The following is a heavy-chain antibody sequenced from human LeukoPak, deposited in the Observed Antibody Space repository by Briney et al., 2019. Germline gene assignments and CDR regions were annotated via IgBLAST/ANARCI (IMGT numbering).Heavy chain of an antibody. CDR3: ARDLMYYYDSSGSRGWFDP. Sequence: PSETLSLTCTVSGGSISSSSYYWGWIRQPPGKGLEWIGSIYYSGSTYYNPSLKSRVTISVDTSKNQFSLKLSSVTAADTAVYYCARDLMYYYDSSGSRGWFDPWGQGTLVTVSS. CDR2: IYYSGST. J-gene: IGHJ5*02. D-gene: IGHD3-22*01. CDR1: GGSISSSSYY. V-gene: IGHV4-39*02.